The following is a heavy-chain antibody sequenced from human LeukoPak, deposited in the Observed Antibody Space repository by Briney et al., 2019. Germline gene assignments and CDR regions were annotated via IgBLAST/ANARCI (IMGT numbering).Heavy chain of an antibody. CDR3: ARTGYSSSWQELRYYYYMDV. J-gene: IGHJ6*03. V-gene: IGHV4-59*01. Sequence: SETLSLTCTVSGGSISSYYWSWIRQPPGKGLEWIGYIYYSGSTNYNPSLKSRVTISVDTSKNQFSLKLRSVTAADTAVYYCARTGYSSSWQELRYYYYMDVWGKGTTVTVSS. CDR1: GGSISSYY. D-gene: IGHD6-13*01. CDR2: IYYSGST.